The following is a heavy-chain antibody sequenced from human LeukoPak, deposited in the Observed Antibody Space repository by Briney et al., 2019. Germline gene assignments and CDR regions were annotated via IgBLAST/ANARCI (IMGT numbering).Heavy chain of an antibody. CDR3: ARPLRQQLVTGWFDP. Sequence: PSETLSLTCSVSGGSISTNSWNWIRQPPGQGLEWIGYIYYSGRADYNPSLKSRVTMSVDTSKNQFSLRLTSVTAADTAVYYCARPLRQQLVTGWFDPWGQGTLVTVSS. J-gene: IGHJ5*02. D-gene: IGHD6-6*01. CDR1: GGSISTNS. CDR2: IYYSGRA. V-gene: IGHV4-59*01.